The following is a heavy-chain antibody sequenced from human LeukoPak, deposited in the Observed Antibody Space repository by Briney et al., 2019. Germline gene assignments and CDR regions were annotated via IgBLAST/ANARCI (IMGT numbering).Heavy chain of an antibody. D-gene: IGHD5/OR15-5a*01. CDR2: INPHSRAT. CDR3: LTTSVTHTRDP. J-gene: IGHJ5*02. V-gene: IGHV1-2*02. CDR1: RSDFSEFY. Sequence: ASVKVSCKASRSDFSEFYFNWVRPAPGRGLEWVGWINPHSRATHYAQRFRGRVTMEASISTGYMELNSLTSDDTAVYYCLTTSVTHTRDPWGQGTLVTVSS.